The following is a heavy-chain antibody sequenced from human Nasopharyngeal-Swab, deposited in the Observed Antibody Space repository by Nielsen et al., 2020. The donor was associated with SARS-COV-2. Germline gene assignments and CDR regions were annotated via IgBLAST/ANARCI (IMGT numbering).Heavy chain of an antibody. CDR2: ISGRGGST. D-gene: IGHD6-19*01. Sequence: GGSLRRSCAASGFTFSSYAMSWVRQAPGKGLDWISAISGRGGSTSYADSVKGRFTITRDNSKNTLSLQMNSLRAEDTAVYYCAKDRSSSGLDYWGQGTLVTVSS. CDR3: AKDRSSSGLDY. V-gene: IGHV3-23*01. J-gene: IGHJ4*02. CDR1: GFTFSSYA.